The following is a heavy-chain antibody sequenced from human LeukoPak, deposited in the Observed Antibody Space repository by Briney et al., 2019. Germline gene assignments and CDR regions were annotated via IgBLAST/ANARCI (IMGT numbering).Heavy chain of an antibody. Sequence: ASVKVSCKASGYTFTSYDIFWVRQAPGQGLEWMAWVNPNSGNTGYAQKFQGRVTMTRDTSISTAYMELSSLRSEDTAVYYCSRGVHYTTTVPPPNYWGQGTLVTVSS. V-gene: IGHV1-8*01. D-gene: IGHD1-26*01. CDR3: SRGVHYTTTVPPPNY. J-gene: IGHJ4*02. CDR1: GYTFTSYD. CDR2: VNPNSGNT.